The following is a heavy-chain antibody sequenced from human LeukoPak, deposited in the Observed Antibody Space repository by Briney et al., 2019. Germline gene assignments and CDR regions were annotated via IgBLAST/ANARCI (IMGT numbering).Heavy chain of an antibody. CDR2: IYHSGST. D-gene: IGHD3-10*01. CDR1: GGSISSGGYS. Sequence: SETLSLTCAVSGGSISSGGYSWSWIRQPPGKGLEWIGYIYHSGSTYYNPSLKSRVTISVDRSKNQFSLKLSSVTAADTAVYYCARTNMVRGVMVWVYFDYWGQGTLVTVSS. J-gene: IGHJ4*02. CDR3: ARTNMVRGVMVWVYFDY. V-gene: IGHV4-30-2*01.